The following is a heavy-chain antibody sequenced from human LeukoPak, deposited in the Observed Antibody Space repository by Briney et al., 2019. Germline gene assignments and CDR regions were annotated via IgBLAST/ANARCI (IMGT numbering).Heavy chain of an antibody. CDR2: IYHSGST. D-gene: IGHD2-21*02. J-gene: IGHJ4*02. Sequence: ETLSLXXAVSGGXXSSSNWWSWVRQPPGKGLEWXGEIYHSGSTNYNPSLKSRVTISVDESKNQFSLKLSSVTAADTAVYYCARGLGCGGDCSTYYFDYWGQGTLVTVSS. CDR3: ARGLGCGGDCSTYYFDY. CDR1: GGXXSSSNW. V-gene: IGHV4-4*02.